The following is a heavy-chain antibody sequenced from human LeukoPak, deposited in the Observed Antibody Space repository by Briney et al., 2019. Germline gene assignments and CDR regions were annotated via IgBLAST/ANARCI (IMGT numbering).Heavy chain of an antibody. J-gene: IGHJ4*02. CDR2: IIPIFGTA. Sequence: GASVKVSCKASGGTFSSYAISWVRQAPGQGLEWVGGIIPIFGTANYAQKFQGRVTITADESTSTAYMELSSLRSEDTAVYYRARVGYYYDSSGFSFDYWGQGTLVTVSS. V-gene: IGHV1-69*13. D-gene: IGHD3-22*01. CDR3: ARVGYYYDSSGFSFDY. CDR1: GGTFSSYA.